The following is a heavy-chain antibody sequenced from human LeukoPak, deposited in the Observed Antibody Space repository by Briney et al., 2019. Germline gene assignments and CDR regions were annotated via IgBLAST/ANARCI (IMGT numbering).Heavy chain of an antibody. Sequence: ASVKVSCKASGYTFTSYGISWVRQAPGQGLEWMGWISAYNGNTNYAQKLQGRVTMTKDTSTSTAYMELRSLRSDDTAVYYCARDSETYYYVPFDPWGQGTLVTVSS. J-gene: IGHJ5*02. CDR3: ARDSETYYYVPFDP. V-gene: IGHV1-18*01. D-gene: IGHD3-10*02. CDR2: ISAYNGNT. CDR1: GYTFTSYG.